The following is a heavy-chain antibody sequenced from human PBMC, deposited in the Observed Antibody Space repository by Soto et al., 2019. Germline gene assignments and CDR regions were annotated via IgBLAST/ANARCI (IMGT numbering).Heavy chain of an antibody. CDR1: GYTFRNHA. CDR2: INAGKGDT. V-gene: IGHV1-3*01. D-gene: IGHD6-19*01. Sequence: GASVKVSCKASGYTFRNHAIHWVRQAPGQGLEWMGWINAGKGDTKYPQRFQGRVTITRDTSTSTAYMELRSLRSDDTAVYYCAREEVAGHFDYWGQGTLVTVSS. CDR3: AREEVAGHFDY. J-gene: IGHJ4*02.